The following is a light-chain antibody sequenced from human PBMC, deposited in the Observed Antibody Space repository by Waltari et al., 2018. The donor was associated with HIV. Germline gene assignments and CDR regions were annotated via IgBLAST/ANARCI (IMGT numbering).Light chain of an antibody. Sequence: EIVMTQSPATLSVSPGEGATLSCRASQSVNSNLAWYQQKPGQAPRILIYGASTRATGIPARFSGSGSGTQFTLTISSLQSEDSAVYYCQQYNSWPPLTFGGGTKVEIK. V-gene: IGKV3-15*01. CDR2: GAS. CDR1: QSVNSN. J-gene: IGKJ4*01. CDR3: QQYNSWPPLT.